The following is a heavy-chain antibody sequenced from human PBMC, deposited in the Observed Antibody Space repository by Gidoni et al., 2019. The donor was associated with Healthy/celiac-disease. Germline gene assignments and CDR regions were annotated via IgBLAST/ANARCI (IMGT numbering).Heavy chain of an antibody. CDR2: IYYSGST. J-gene: IGHJ4*02. CDR3: ARMATISLYYFDY. D-gene: IGHD5-12*01. Sequence: QLQLQESGPGLVKPSATLSLTCTVSGGSIRSSSYYWGWIRQPPGKGLEWIGSIYYSGSTYYNPSLKSPVTISVDTSKNQFSLKLSSVTAADTAVYYCARMATISLYYFDYWGQGTLVTVSS. CDR1: GGSIRSSSYY. V-gene: IGHV4-39*01.